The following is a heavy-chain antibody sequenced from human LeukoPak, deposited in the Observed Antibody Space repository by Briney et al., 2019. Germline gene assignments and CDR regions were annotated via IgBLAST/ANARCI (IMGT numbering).Heavy chain of an antibody. V-gene: IGHV3-30*18. Sequence: GGSLRLSCAASGFTFDDYGMSWVRQAPGKGLEWVAVISYDGSNKYYADSVKGRFTISRDNSKNTLYLQMNSLRAEDTAVYYCAKDRRTVVVTYYFDYWGQGTLVTVSS. J-gene: IGHJ4*02. D-gene: IGHD2-21*02. CDR2: ISYDGSNK. CDR1: GFTFDDYG. CDR3: AKDRRTVVVTYYFDY.